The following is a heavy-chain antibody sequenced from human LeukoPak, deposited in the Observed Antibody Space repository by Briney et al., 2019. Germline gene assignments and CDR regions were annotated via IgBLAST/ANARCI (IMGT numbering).Heavy chain of an antibody. J-gene: IGHJ4*02. V-gene: IGHV3-30-3*01. CDR3: ARDGSAVAGTQPFDY. Sequence: GGSLRLSCAASGFTFSSYAMHWVRQAPGKGLEWVAVISYDGSNKYYADSVKGRFTISRDNSKNTLYLQMNSLRAEDTAVYYCARDGSAVAGTQPFDYWGQGTLVTVSS. CDR2: ISYDGSNK. CDR1: GFTFSSYA. D-gene: IGHD6-19*01.